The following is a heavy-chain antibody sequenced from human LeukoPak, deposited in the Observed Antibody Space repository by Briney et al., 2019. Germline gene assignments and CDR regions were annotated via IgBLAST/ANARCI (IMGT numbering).Heavy chain of an antibody. CDR2: IHYTGST. Sequence: SETLSLTCIVSDGSISYNYWSWIRQSAGKRLELIGRIHYTGSTNYNPSLRSRVTMSVDTSKNQFSLMLSSVTAADTAVYYCARGLSGDSYGFEYWGQGTLVTVSS. J-gene: IGHJ4*02. V-gene: IGHV4-4*07. CDR1: DGSISYNY. D-gene: IGHD5-18*01. CDR3: ARGLSGDSYGFEY.